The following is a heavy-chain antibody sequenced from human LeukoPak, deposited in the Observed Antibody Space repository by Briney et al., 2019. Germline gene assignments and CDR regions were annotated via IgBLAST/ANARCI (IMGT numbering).Heavy chain of an antibody. J-gene: IGHJ5*02. CDR1: GGTFSSYA. D-gene: IGHD3-22*01. CDR2: IIPVLDVA. V-gene: IGHV1-69*04. CDR3: ASLNYYDSTGSRVDP. Sequence: ASVKVSCKASGGTFSSYAISWVRQAPGQRLERMGRIIPVLDVANYAQKFQGRVTISADTVTSTAYMEMSSLRSEDTAVYYCASLNYYDSTGSRVDPWGRGTLVIVSS.